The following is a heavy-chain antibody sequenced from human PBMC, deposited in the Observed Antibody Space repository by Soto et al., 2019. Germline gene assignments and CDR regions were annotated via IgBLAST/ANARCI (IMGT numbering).Heavy chain of an antibody. D-gene: IGHD6-6*01. CDR1: GGSISSSSYY. CDR3: ASGYSSSTHSDY. J-gene: IGHJ4*02. CDR2: IYYSGST. V-gene: IGHV4-39*01. Sequence: SETLSLTCTVSGGSISSSSYYWGWIRQPPGKGLEWIGSIYYSGSTYYNPSLKSRVTISVDTSKNQFSLKLSSVTAADTAVYYCASGYSSSTHSDYWGQGTLVTVSS.